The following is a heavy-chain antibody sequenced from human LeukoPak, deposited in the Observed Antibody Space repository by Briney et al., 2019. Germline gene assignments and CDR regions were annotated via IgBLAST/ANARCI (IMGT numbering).Heavy chain of an antibody. J-gene: IGHJ4*02. CDR2: ITWDGGST. CDR3: SKARGAGRDLFDS. Sequence: GGSLRLSCAASGFTFDDYAMNWVRRPPGKGLEWVSLITWDGGSTYYADSVKGRFTISRDNSKNSLYPQMSSLRAEDTALYYCSKARGAGRDLFDSWGQGTLVTVSS. CDR1: GFTFDDYA. V-gene: IGHV3-43D*03.